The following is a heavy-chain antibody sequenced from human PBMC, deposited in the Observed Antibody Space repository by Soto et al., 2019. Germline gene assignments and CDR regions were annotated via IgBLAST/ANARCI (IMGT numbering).Heavy chain of an antibody. D-gene: IGHD3-10*01. CDR3: TRDWEITVSTWSFGGF. CDR2: IIPFHGVT. CDR1: GGTFSPYT. Sequence: QVQLVQSGAEVKKPGSSVKVSCKASGGTFSPYTINWVRQAPGQGLEWMGRIIPFHGVTNYAQKFKARVTITADKSTITAYMELSGLRFEDTAMYYCTRDWEITVSTWSFGGFWGRGTLVTVSS. J-gene: IGHJ4*02. V-gene: IGHV1-69*08.